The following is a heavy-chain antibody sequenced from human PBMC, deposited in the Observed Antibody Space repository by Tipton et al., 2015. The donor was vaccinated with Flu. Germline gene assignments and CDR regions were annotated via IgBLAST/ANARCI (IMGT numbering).Heavy chain of an antibody. CDR1: GYTFTGYY. D-gene: IGHD1-26*01. Sequence: QVQLVQSGAEVKKPGASVKVSCKASGYTFTGYYMHWVRQAPGQGLEWMGWINPHSGGTKYAQKFQGRVTMTRDTSITTTYMELSRLRSNDTAVYYCAKEVGIEGATSSVDYWGQGTLVTVSS. V-gene: IGHV1-2*02. CDR2: INPHSGGT. J-gene: IGHJ4*02. CDR3: AKEVGIEGATSSVDY.